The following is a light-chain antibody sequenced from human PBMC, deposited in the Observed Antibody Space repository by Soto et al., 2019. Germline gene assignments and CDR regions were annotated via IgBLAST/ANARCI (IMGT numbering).Light chain of an antibody. CDR2: DAS. CDR3: QQYADWPPIT. V-gene: IGKV3-15*01. CDR1: QSVDGK. Sequence: EIVMTQSPATLSVSPGERATLSCRASQSVDGKLAWYQQKPGQAPRLLIYDASTRATGIPARFSGSGSRTEFTLTISSLQSEDFAVYYCQQYADWPPITFGQGTRLEMK. J-gene: IGKJ5*01.